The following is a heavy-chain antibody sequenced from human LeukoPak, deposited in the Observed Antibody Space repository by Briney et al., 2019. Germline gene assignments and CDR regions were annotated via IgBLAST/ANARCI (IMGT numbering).Heavy chain of an antibody. Sequence: ASVKVSCKASGYYFSDSYLHWVRQAPGRGLGWLGWINPNTGDTHYAPRFQGRVTLTSDTSVSTAYMDVSRLRSDDTAVYYCVRDESADCSRGSCYWDWGQGTLVTVSS. CDR3: VRDESADCSRGSCYWD. J-gene: IGHJ4*02. V-gene: IGHV1-2*02. D-gene: IGHD2-15*01. CDR2: INPNTGDT. CDR1: GYYFSDSY.